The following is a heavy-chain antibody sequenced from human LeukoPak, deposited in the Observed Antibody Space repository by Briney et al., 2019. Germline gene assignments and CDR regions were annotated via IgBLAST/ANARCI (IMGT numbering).Heavy chain of an antibody. CDR3: ARVSSSGGRLDY. J-gene: IGHJ4*02. CDR1: GFTFSSYS. CDR2: ISSSSSYI. D-gene: IGHD6-19*01. V-gene: IGHV3-21*01. Sequence: GGSLRLSCAASGFTFSSYSMNWVRQAPGKGLEWVSSISSSSSYIYYADSVKGRFTISRDNAKNSLYLQMNSLRAEDTAVYYCARVSSSGGRLDYWGQGTLVTVSS.